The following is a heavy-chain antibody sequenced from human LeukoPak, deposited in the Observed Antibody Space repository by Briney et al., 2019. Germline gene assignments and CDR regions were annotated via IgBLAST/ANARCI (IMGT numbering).Heavy chain of an antibody. CDR2: IWYDGSHK. Sequence: GGSLRLSCAASGFTFSSYAMHWVRQAPGKGLEWVAVIWYDGSHKYYADSVKGRFTLSRDNPKNTLYLQMNSLRAEDTAVYYCARDSFASSSYLDYWGQGTLVTVSS. J-gene: IGHJ4*02. CDR3: ARDSFASSSYLDY. CDR1: GFTFSSYA. D-gene: IGHD6-6*01. V-gene: IGHV3-33*01.